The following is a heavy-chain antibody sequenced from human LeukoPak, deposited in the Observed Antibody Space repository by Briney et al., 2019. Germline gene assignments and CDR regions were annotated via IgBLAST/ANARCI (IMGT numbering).Heavy chain of an antibody. Sequence: ASVKVSCKASGHSFTSYALSWVRQAPGQGLEWMGWIRGYNGNTNYAQKFQGRLTLTTDTSTSTAYMELRSLRSDDTAVYYCVSNYFDFWGQGTLITVSS. CDR1: GHSFTSYA. J-gene: IGHJ4*02. D-gene: IGHD2-2*01. CDR2: IRGYNGNT. CDR3: VSNYFDF. V-gene: IGHV1-18*01.